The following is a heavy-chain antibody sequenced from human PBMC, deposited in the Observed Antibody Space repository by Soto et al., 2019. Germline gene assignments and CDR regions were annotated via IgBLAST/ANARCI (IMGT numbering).Heavy chain of an antibody. D-gene: IGHD2-15*01. CDR3: ARDPPTMLHDFDR. CDR2: TYYRSKWFN. CDR1: GDSVSNNGAA. Sequence: SQTLSLTCAISGDSVSNNGAAWNWIRQSPSGGLEWLGRTYYRSKWFNDHAVSVKSRITISPDTSKNQFSLQLNAVTPDDTAVYYCARDPPTMLHDFDRWGQGTLVTVSS. V-gene: IGHV6-1*01. J-gene: IGHJ4*02.